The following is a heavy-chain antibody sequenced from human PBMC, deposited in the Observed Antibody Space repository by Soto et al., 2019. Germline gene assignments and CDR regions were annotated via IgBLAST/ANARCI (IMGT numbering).Heavy chain of an antibody. V-gene: IGHV1-3*01. CDR3: ARGTRYFDWLPWYYYMDV. CDR1: GYTFTTYA. J-gene: IGHJ6*03. D-gene: IGHD3-9*01. CDR2: INPGNGNT. Sequence: QVQLVQSGAEVKKPGASVEVSCKASGYTFTTYAIHWVRQAPGQGLEWMGWINPGNGNTKYSQKFQGRVTFTRDTSARTAYVELSSLRSEDTAVYYCARGTRYFDWLPWYYYMDVWGKGTSVTVSS.